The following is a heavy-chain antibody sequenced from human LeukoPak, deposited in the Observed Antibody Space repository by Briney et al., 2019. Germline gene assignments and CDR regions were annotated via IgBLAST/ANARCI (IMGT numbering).Heavy chain of an antibody. D-gene: IGHD2-21*01. J-gene: IGHJ4*02. V-gene: IGHV1-46*01. CDR2: INPSGGST. Sequence: ASVKVSCKASGYTFTSYYMHWVRQAPGQGLEWMGIINPSGGSTSYAQKFQGRVTMTRDTSISTAYMELSRLRSDDTAVYYCARAKRQGFIPYFDYWGQGTLVTVSS. CDR1: GYTFTSYY. CDR3: ARAKRQGFIPYFDY.